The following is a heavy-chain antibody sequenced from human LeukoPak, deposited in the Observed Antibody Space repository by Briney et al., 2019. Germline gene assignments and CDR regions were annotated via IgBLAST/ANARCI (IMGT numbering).Heavy chain of an antibody. D-gene: IGHD3-22*01. J-gene: IGHJ5*02. V-gene: IGHV1-24*01. CDR3: ATFRLATETYYYDSSGPKGRLDP. CDR2: LDPEDGET. CDR1: GYTLTELS. Sequence: GASVKVSCKVSGYTLTELSMHWVRQAPGKGLGWMGGLDPEDGETIYAQKFQGRVTMTEDTSTDTAYMELSSLRSEDTAVYYCATFRLATETYYYDSSGPKGRLDPWGQGTLVTVSS.